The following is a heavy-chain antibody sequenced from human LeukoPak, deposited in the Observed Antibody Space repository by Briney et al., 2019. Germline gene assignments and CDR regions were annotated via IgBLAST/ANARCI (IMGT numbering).Heavy chain of an antibody. V-gene: IGHV3-66*01. CDR3: AGGDLGYVNFDY. J-gene: IGHJ4*02. CDR2: LYSGGST. D-gene: IGHD3-22*01. CDR1: GFSVSSNY. Sequence: GGSLRLSCAASGFSVSSNYMSWVRQAPGKGLEWVSVLYSGGSTYYADSVKGRFTISRDNSKNTLYLQMNSLRAEDTAVYYCAGGDLGYVNFDYWGQGTLVTVSS.